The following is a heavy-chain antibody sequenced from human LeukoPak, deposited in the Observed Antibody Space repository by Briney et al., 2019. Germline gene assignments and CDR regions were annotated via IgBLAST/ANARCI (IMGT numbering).Heavy chain of an antibody. J-gene: IGHJ4*02. D-gene: IGHD1-26*01. V-gene: IGHV4-59*08. CDR2: IYYSGTT. CDR1: GGSISSYY. CDR3: ARGQLGATYYFDY. Sequence: PSETLTLTCTVSGGSISSYYWSWIRQPPGKGLEWIGYIYYSGTTNYNPSLKSRVTISVDTSKNQFSLKLSSVTAADTAVYYCARGQLGATYYFDYWGQGTLVTVSS.